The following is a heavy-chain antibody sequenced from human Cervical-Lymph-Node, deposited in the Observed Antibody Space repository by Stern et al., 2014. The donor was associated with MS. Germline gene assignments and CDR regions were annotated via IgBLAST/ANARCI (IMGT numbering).Heavy chain of an antibody. V-gene: IGHV4-31*03. D-gene: IGHD1-7*01. Sequence: QLQLQESGPGLAKPSQTLSLTCTVSGGSINSGAYLWTWIRQHPGKDLEWIGDMYYSGSTYYNPSLRSRVTISVDTSKNQLSLSLSSVTAADTAVYYCARGGVSGTSKRPYNHYGMDVWGQGTTVTVSS. CDR2: MYYSGST. J-gene: IGHJ6*02. CDR1: GGSINSGAYL. CDR3: ARGGVSGTSKRPYNHYGMDV.